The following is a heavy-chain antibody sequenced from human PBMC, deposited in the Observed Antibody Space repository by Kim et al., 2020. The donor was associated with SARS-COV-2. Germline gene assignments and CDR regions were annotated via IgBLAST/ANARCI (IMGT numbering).Heavy chain of an antibody. D-gene: IGHD3-3*01. J-gene: IGHJ6*01. Sequence: GGSLRLSCAASGFTFSSYAMHWVRQAPGKGLEWVAVISYDGSNKYYADSVKGRFTISRDNSKNTLYLQMNSLRAEDTAVYYCARDEEITIFGTTYYYGM. V-gene: IGHV3-30-3*01. CDR3: ARDEEITIFGTTYYYGM. CDR2: ISYDGSNK. CDR1: GFTFSSYA.